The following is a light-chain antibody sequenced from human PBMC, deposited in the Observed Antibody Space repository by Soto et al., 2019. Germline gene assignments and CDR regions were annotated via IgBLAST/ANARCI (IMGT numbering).Light chain of an antibody. CDR2: GAS. CDR1: QSINSY. Sequence: IQMTQSPSSLSAFVGDRVTVTCRASQSINSYLNCYQQRPGKAPTLLIYGASSLQSGVASRFSGGGSRTDVPLTISSLRPEVFATYYCQQSFRSPYTFRQGTKLEIK. V-gene: IGKV1-39*01. J-gene: IGKJ2*01. CDR3: QQSFRSPYT.